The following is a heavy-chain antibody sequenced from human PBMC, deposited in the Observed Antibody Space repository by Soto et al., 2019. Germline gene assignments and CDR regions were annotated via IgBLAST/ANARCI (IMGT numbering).Heavy chain of an antibody. D-gene: IGHD6-19*01. V-gene: IGHV3-23*01. J-gene: IGHJ1*01. CDR2: ISGGGFDT. CDR3: AKGRGAVSGASHL. Sequence: PGGSLRLSCAASGLIFSSYAMSWVRQAPGKGLEWVSGISGGGFDTYYADSVTGRFTISRDNSKNTLYLQMNSLRVEDTAIYYCAKGRGAVSGASHLWGQGTLVTVSS. CDR1: GLIFSSYA.